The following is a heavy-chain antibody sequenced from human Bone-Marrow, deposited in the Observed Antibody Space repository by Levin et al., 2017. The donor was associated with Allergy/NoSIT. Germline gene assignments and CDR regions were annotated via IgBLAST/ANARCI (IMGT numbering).Heavy chain of an antibody. CDR3: ARIPKWQYYYFDS. CDR1: CGSITRGDW. V-gene: IGHV4-4*02. CDR2: VGYSGST. J-gene: IGHJ4*02. D-gene: IGHD5-12*01. Sequence: GSLRLSCFVSCGSITRGDWWSWVRQTPGKGLEWIGEVGYSGSTNYNPSLQSRATLSIDTSKSQFSLKLTSVTAADTAVYYCARIPKWQYYYFDSWGPGTVVTVSS.